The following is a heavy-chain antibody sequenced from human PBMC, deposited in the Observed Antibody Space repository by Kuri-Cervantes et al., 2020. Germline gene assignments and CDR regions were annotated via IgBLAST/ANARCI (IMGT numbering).Heavy chain of an antibody. CDR2: INSDGSST. CDR1: GFTFSSYW. CDR3: ARDFVAGTRWFDP. Sequence: GESLKISCAASGFTFSSYWMHWVRQAPGKGLVWVSRINSDGSSTSYADSAKGRFTISRDNAKNSLYLQMNSLRAEDTAVYYCARDFVAGTRWFDPWGQGTLVTVSS. D-gene: IGHD6-19*01. J-gene: IGHJ5*02. V-gene: IGHV3-74*01.